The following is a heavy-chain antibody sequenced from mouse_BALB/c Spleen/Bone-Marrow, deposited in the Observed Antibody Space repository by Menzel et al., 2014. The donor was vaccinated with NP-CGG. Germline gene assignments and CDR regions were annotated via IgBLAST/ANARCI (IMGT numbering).Heavy chain of an antibody. V-gene: IGHV1S81*02. D-gene: IGHD3-1*01. Sequence: VQLQESGAELVKPGASVKLSCKASGYTFTSYYMYWVKQRPGQGLEWIGGINPSNGGTNFNEKFKSKATLTVDKSSSTAYMQLSSLTSEDSAVYYRTRGLRAWFAYWGQGTLVTASA. CDR2: INPSNGGT. CDR3: TRGLRAWFAY. J-gene: IGHJ3*01. CDR1: GYTFTSYY.